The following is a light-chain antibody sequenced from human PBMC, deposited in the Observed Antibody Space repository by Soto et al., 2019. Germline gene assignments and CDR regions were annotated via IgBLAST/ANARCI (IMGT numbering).Light chain of an antibody. CDR2: GAS. V-gene: IGKV3-20*01. CDR1: QSVSNSY. Sequence: EIVLTQSPGTLSLSPGERATLSCRASQSVSNSYLAWYQHRPGQAPRLLIFGASSRATGIPDRFSGSGSGTDFTLTISRLEPEDFAVYYCQQYTTSPRTFGQGTKVDIK. J-gene: IGKJ1*01. CDR3: QQYTTSPRT.